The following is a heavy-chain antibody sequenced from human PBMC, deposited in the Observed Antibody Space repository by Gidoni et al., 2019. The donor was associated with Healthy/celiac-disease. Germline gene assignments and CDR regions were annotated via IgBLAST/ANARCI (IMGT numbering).Heavy chain of an antibody. CDR2: ISRNGGST. D-gene: IGHD6-13*01. CDR3: VCGSSGIAAAGDY. Sequence: EVQLVESGGGLVQPGGSLRLSCSASGFTFSSYAMHWVRPAAGKGLEYCSAISRNGGSTYYADSVKGRFTISRDNSKNTLYLQMSSLRAEDTAVYYCVCGSSGIAAAGDYWGQGTLVTVSS. CDR1: GFTFSSYA. V-gene: IGHV3-64D*06. J-gene: IGHJ4*02.